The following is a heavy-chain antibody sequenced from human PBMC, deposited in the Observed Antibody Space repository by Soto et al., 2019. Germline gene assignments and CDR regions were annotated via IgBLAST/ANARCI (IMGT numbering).Heavy chain of an antibody. D-gene: IGHD3-10*01. CDR2: INHRGST. V-gene: IGHV4-34*01. Sequence: SETLSLTCADYGGTYSGCYWSWMRQTPGQGLEWNRAINHRGSTHYTPSLKSRVTISVDTSKHQFSLQLCSVTAAATAVSYCPSARWFGELFTSSTYDDYWRRGTLVAVSS. CDR1: GGTYSGCY. CDR3: PSARWFGELFTSSTYDDY. J-gene: IGHJ4*02.